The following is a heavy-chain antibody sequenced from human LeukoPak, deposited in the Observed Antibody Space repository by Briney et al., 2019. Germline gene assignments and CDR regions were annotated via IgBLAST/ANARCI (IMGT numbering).Heavy chain of an antibody. D-gene: IGHD5-12*01. CDR2: ISAYNGNT. J-gene: IGHJ4*02. V-gene: IGHV1-18*01. CDR3: ARDGLYSGYVGILDY. Sequence: GASVKVSCKASGYTFTSYGISWVRQAPGQGLEWMGWISAYNGNTNYAQKLQGRVTMTTDTSTSTAYMELRSLRSDDTAVYYCARDGLYSGYVGILDYWGQGTLVTVSS. CDR1: GYTFTSYG.